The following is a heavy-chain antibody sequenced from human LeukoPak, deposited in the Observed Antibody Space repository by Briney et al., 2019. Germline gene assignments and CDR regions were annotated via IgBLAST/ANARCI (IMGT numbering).Heavy chain of an antibody. Sequence: GGSLRLSCAASGFTFSSYWMHWVRHAPGKGLVWVSRINNDGSGTTYADSVKGRFTISRDNAKNSLYLQMNSLRAEDTAVYYCAGDGDGYPADYYYYYGMDVWGQGTTVTVSS. CDR1: GFTFSSYW. J-gene: IGHJ6*02. CDR3: AGDGDGYPADYYYYYGMDV. CDR2: INNDGSGT. D-gene: IGHD5-24*01. V-gene: IGHV3-74*01.